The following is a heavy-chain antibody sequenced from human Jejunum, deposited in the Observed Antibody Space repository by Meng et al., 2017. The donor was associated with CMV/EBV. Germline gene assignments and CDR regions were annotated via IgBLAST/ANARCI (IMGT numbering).Heavy chain of an antibody. CDR2: IYYTGGT. Sequence: VSGGSISSGGYYWNWIRQHPGKGLEWIGSIYYTGGTYYNPSLKSRISMSVDTSKNQFSLKLTSVTAADTAVYYCAREYGSGYPPDYWGQGTRVTVSS. V-gene: IGHV4-31*02. CDR3: AREYGSGYPPDY. D-gene: IGHD3-10*01. CDR1: GGSISSGGYY. J-gene: IGHJ1*01.